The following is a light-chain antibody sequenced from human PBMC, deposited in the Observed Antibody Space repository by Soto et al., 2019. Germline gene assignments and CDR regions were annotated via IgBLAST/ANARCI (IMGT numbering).Light chain of an antibody. CDR2: GAS. CDR3: QQYDSSPRT. J-gene: IGKJ1*01. Sequence: EVVLTQSPGTLSLSPGESATLSCRASQNIYTGYLAWYQQKPGQAPRLLISGASDRATGIPDRFSGSGSGTDFTLTINRLEPEDFAVYYCQQYDSSPRTFGQGTKVDIK. CDR1: QNIYTGY. V-gene: IGKV3-20*01.